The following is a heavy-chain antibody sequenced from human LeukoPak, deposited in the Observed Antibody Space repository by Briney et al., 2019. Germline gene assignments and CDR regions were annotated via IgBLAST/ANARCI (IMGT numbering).Heavy chain of an antibody. CDR2: ISSSSSTI. J-gene: IGHJ4*02. Sequence: PGGSLRLSCAASGFTFSSYSMNWVRQAPGKGLEWVSYISSSSSTIYYADSVKGRFTISRDNAKNSLYLQMNSLRAEDAAVYYCARDVLDPPYVDTAMVTYFDYWGQGTLVTVSS. V-gene: IGHV3-48*01. CDR3: ARDVLDPPYVDTAMVTYFDY. CDR1: GFTFSSYS. D-gene: IGHD5-18*01.